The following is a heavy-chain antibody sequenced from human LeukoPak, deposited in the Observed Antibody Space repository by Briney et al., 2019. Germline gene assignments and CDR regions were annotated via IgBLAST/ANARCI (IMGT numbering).Heavy chain of an antibody. CDR3: ARDHPVGDSSGYYYDPGYFDY. Sequence: ASVKVSCKASGYTFTSYGISWVRPAPGQGLEWMGWFSAYNGNTNDGQKLQGRVTMTTDTSTSTAYMELRSMRSDDTAVYYCARDHPVGDSSGYYYDPGYFDYWGQGTLVTVSS. J-gene: IGHJ4*02. V-gene: IGHV1-18*01. CDR2: FSAYNGNT. CDR1: GYTFTSYG. D-gene: IGHD3-22*01.